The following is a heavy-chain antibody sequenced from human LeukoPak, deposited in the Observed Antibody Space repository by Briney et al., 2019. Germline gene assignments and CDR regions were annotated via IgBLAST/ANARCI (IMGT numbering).Heavy chain of an antibody. D-gene: IGHD3-22*01. CDR1: GGTFSSYA. CDR3: ARDPVHYYDTSGYWSY. CDR2: IIPIFGTA. V-gene: IGHV1-69*13. Sequence: SVKVSCKASGGTFSSYAISWVRQAPGQGLEWMGGIIPIFGTANYAQKFQGRVTITADESTSTAYMELRSLRSDDTAVYYCARDPVHYYDTSGYWSYWGQGTLVTVSS. J-gene: IGHJ4*02.